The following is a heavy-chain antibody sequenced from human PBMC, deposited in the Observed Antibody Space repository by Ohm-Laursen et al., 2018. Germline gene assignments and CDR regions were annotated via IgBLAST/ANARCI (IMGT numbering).Heavy chain of an antibody. CDR1: RFTFSDYY. V-gene: IGHV3-11*01. J-gene: IGHJ6*02. CDR2: ISSSVSTI. D-gene: IGHD4-23*01. Sequence: SLRLSCAASRFTFSDYYISWNRQAPGEGLEWVSYISSSVSTIYYADSVKGRFTIFRDNAKNSLYLQMNSLRAEDTAVYYCTTERPTDYGGNSYYYYGMDVWGQGTTVTVSS. CDR3: TTERPTDYGGNSYYYYGMDV.